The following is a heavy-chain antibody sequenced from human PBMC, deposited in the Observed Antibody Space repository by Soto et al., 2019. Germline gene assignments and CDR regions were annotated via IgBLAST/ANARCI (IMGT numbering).Heavy chain of an antibody. Sequence: PVGSLRLSCAASGFTFSSYAMHWVRQAPGKGLEYVSAISSNGGSTYYANSVKGRFTISRDNSKNTLYLQMGSLRAEDMAVYYCARDFFPQTGTTWFDPWGQGTLVTVSS. CDR2: ISSNGGST. J-gene: IGHJ5*02. CDR3: ARDFFPQTGTTWFDP. V-gene: IGHV3-64*01. CDR1: GFTFSSYA. D-gene: IGHD1-7*01.